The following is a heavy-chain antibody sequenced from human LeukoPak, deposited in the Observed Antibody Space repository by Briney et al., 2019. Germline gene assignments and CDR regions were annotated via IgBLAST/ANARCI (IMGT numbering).Heavy chain of an antibody. CDR1: GGSISSYY. J-gene: IGHJ6*03. Sequence: PSETLSLTCTVSGGSISSYYWSWIRQPPGKGLEWIGYINYSGSTNYNPSLKSRVTISLDTSKNQFSLKLNSVTAADTAVYYCAREGAAPMYYYYMDVWAKGPRSPSP. D-gene: IGHD2-2*01. V-gene: IGHV4-59*01. CDR3: AREGAAPMYYYYMDV. CDR2: INYSGST.